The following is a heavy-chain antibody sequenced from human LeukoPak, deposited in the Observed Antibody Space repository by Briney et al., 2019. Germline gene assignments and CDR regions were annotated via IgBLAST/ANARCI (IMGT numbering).Heavy chain of an antibody. CDR1: GYSISSGYY. CDR2: IYHSGST. J-gene: IGHJ4*02. Sequence: SETLSLTCAVSGYSISSGYYWGWIRPPPGKGLEWIGSIYHSGSTYYNPSLKSRVTISVDTSKNQFSLKLSSVTAADTAVYYCARGLGYSSSWYQYWGQGTLVTVSS. V-gene: IGHV4-38-2*01. CDR3: ARGLGYSSSWYQY. D-gene: IGHD6-13*01.